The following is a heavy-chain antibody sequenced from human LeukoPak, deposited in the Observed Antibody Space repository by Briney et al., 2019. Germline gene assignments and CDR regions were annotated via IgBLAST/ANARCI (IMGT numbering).Heavy chain of an antibody. CDR3: ARVPPGGWSPNWYFDL. V-gene: IGHV4-4*07. CDR2: IYTSGST. D-gene: IGHD6-19*01. Sequence: PSETLSLTCTVSGGSISSYYWSWIRQPAGKGLEWIGRIYTSGSTNYNPSLKSRVTISVDKSKNQFSLKLSSVTAADTAVYYCARVPPGGWSPNWYFDLWGRGTLVTVSS. CDR1: GGSISSYY. J-gene: IGHJ2*01.